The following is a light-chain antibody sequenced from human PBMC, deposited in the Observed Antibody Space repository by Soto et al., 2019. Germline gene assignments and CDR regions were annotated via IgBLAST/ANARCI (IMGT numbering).Light chain of an antibody. J-gene: IGKJ1*01. Sequence: EIVLTQSPGTLSLSPGERATLSCRASQSINSISLTWYQQKPGQPPRLLIYGASSRATGIPDRFSGSGSGTDFTLTINRLEPEDFAVYYCQHYGNSVWTFGQGTKVEIK. CDR1: QSINSIS. CDR3: QHYGNSVWT. V-gene: IGKV3-20*01. CDR2: GAS.